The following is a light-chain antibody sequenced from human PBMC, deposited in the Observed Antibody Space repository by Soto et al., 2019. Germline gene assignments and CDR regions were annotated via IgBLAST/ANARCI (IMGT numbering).Light chain of an antibody. CDR1: KSLLHSDGKTY. CDR2: EVS. Sequence: LMTQTPLSLSIIPGQTASISCKSSKSLLHSDGKTYFYWYVQKAGQAPQPLIYEVSNRFSGVPERFSGSGSRTDFTLKISRVEADDVGIYYCMQAIDIPWTFGQGTKVEIK. CDR3: MQAIDIPWT. V-gene: IGKV2-29*03. J-gene: IGKJ1*01.